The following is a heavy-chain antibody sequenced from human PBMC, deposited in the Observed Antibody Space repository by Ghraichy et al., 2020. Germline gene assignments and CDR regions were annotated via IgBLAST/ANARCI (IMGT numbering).Heavy chain of an antibody. CDR2: ISGSGGST. CDR3: AKRRYCSSTSCPRDY. Sequence: GGSLRLSCAASGFTFSSYAMSWVRQAPGKGLEWVSAISGSGGSTYYADSVKGRFTISRDNSKNTLYLQMNSLRAEDTAVYYCAKRRYCSSTSCPRDYWGQGTLVTVSS. J-gene: IGHJ4*02. V-gene: IGHV3-23*01. CDR1: GFTFSSYA. D-gene: IGHD2-2*01.